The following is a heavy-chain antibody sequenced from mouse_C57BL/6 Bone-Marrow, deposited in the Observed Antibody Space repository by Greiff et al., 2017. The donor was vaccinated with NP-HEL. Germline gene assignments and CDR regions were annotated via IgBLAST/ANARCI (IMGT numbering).Heavy chain of an antibody. J-gene: IGHJ4*01. CDR1: GYTFTSYW. CDR2: IHPNSGST. Sequence: QVQLQQPGAELVKPGASVKLSCKASGYTFTSYWMHWVKQRPGQGLEWIGMIHPNSGSTNYNEKFKSKATLTVDKSSSTAYMQLSSLTSEDSAVYYCARPMITPYYYAMDYWGQGTSVTVSS. D-gene: IGHD2-4*01. V-gene: IGHV1-64*01. CDR3: ARPMITPYYYAMDY.